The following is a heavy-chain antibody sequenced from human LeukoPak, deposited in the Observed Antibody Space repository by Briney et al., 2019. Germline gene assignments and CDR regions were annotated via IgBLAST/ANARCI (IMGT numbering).Heavy chain of an antibody. V-gene: IGHV4-38-2*02. D-gene: IGHD3-16*01. CDR1: GYSISSGYY. J-gene: IGHJ3*02. Sequence: SETLSLTCTVSGYSISSGYYWGWIRQPPGKGLEWIGSIYHSGSTYYNPSLKSRVTISVDTSKNQFSLKLSSVTAADTAVYYCARSPLSDVSTGNAFDIWGQGTMVTVSS. CDR2: IYHSGST. CDR3: ARSPLSDVSTGNAFDI.